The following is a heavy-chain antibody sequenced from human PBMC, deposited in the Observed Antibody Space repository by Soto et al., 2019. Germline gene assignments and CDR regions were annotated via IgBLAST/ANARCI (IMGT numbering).Heavy chain of an antibody. D-gene: IGHD1-20*01. CDR2: LYHSGNT. V-gene: IGHV4-39*01. Sequence: LEILSLTCSVSGGSINSSLYYWGWIRQAPGKGLQWIGNLYHSGNTYYNPSLTSRVSISGDPSQSQLSLRVTSVTAADTAVYYCVSGDNRITSTFDSWGRGTLVTVSS. CDR1: GGSINSSLYY. CDR3: VSGDNRITSTFDS. J-gene: IGHJ4*02.